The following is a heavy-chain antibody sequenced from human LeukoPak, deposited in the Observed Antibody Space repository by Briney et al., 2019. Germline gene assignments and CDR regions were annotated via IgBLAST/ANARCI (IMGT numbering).Heavy chain of an antibody. D-gene: IGHD1-26*01. Sequence: GSLRLSCAASGFTFSSYAMSWVRQSPGKGLEWIGYIYYSGSTNYNPSLKSRVTMSVDTSKNQFSLKLSSVSAADTAVYFCARFVGWGARRYYYYYMDVWGKGTTVTISS. J-gene: IGHJ6*03. CDR2: IYYSGST. V-gene: IGHV4-59*01. CDR3: ARFVGWGARRYYYYYMDV. CDR1: GFTFSSYA.